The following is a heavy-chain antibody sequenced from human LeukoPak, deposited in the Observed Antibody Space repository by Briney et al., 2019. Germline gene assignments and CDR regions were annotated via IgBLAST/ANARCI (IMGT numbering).Heavy chain of an antibody. Sequence: GSLKLSCAASGFTFSSYAMSWVCPAPGKGLEWLSAISGSGGSTYYADSVKGRFTISRDNSKNTLYLQMNSLRAEDTAVYYCAKGGSSWIFDYWGQGTLVTVSS. CDR3: AKGGSSWIFDY. CDR1: GFTFSSYA. J-gene: IGHJ4*02. CDR2: ISGSGGST. V-gene: IGHV3-23*01. D-gene: IGHD6-13*01.